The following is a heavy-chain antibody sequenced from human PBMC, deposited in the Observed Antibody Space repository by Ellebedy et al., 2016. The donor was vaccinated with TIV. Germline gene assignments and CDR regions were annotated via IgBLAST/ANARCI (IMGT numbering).Heavy chain of an antibody. CDR2: SIPIFSTA. Sequence: SVKVSCXASGGTFSNYAISWLRQAPGQRLEWMGGSIPIFSTANYAQKFQGRVSITADESTNSAYMELSSLRSEDTAVYYWATSITTLRYYYMDVWGQGTTVTVSS. D-gene: IGHD3-3*01. CDR3: ATSITTLRYYYMDV. V-gene: IGHV1-69*13. J-gene: IGHJ6*03. CDR1: GGTFSNYA.